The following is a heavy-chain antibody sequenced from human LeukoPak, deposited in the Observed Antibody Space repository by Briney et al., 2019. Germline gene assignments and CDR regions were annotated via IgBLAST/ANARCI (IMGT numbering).Heavy chain of an antibody. Sequence: PSETLSRTSTVSGGSISSSSYYWGWIRQPPGKGLEWIGSIYYSGSTYYTPSLKSRVTISVDTSKLQFSLKLTSVTAADTAVYYCARLTYYSDGSGYYFDYWGQGTMVTVA. D-gene: IGHD3-22*01. CDR1: GGSISSSSYY. J-gene: IGHJ4*02. V-gene: IGHV4-39*01. CDR3: ARLTYYSDGSGYYFDY. CDR2: IYYSGST.